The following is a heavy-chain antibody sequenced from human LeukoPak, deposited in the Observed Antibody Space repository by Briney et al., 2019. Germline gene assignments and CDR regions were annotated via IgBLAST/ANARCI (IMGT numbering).Heavy chain of an antibody. Sequence: ASVKVSCKASGYTFTGYYMHWVRQAPGQGLEWMGWINPNSGGTNYAQKFQGRVTMTRDTSISTAYMELSRLRSDDTAEYYCARARDDQQWLVEFAFDIWGQGTMVTVSS. CDR2: INPNSGGT. V-gene: IGHV1-2*02. CDR3: ARARDDQQWLVEFAFDI. J-gene: IGHJ3*02. D-gene: IGHD6-19*01. CDR1: GYTFTGYY.